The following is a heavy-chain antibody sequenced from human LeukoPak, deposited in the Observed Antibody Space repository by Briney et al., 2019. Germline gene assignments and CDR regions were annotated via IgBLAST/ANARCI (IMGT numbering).Heavy chain of an antibody. Sequence: RGESLKISCKGSGYSFTSYWIGWVRQMPGKGLEWMGIIYPGDSDTRYSPSFQGQVTISADKSISTAYLQWSSLKASDTAMYYCARQLGSTTGENAFDIWGQGTMVTVSS. CDR3: ARQLGSTTGENAFDI. CDR1: GYSFTSYW. V-gene: IGHV5-51*01. J-gene: IGHJ3*02. CDR2: IYPGDSDT. D-gene: IGHD2-2*01.